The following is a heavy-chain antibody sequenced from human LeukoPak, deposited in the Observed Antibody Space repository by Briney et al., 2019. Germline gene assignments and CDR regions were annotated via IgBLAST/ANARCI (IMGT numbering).Heavy chain of an antibody. J-gene: IGHJ4*02. CDR2: ISWNSGSI. CDR1: GFTFDDYA. CDR3: ARDGYYYDSSGYYYFDY. Sequence: GRSLRPSCAASGFTFDDYAMHWVRQAPGKGLEWVSGISWNSGSIGYADSVKGRFTISRDNAKNSLYLQMNSLRAEDTAVYYCARDGYYYDSSGYYYFDYWGQGTLVTVSS. V-gene: IGHV3-9*01. D-gene: IGHD3-22*01.